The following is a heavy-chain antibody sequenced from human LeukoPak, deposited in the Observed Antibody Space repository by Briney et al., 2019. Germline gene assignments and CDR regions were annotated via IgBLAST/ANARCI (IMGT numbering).Heavy chain of an antibody. D-gene: IGHD3-10*01. CDR2: IYTSGST. V-gene: IGHV4-61*02. J-gene: IGHJ4*02. CDR3: ASWFHYFDY. Sequence: PSQTLSLTCTVSSGSISSGSYYWSWIRQPAGKGLEWIGRIYTSGSTNYNPSLKSRVTISVDTSKNQFSLKLSSVTAADTAVYYSASWFHYFDYWCQGTLVTVSS. CDR1: SGSISSGSYY.